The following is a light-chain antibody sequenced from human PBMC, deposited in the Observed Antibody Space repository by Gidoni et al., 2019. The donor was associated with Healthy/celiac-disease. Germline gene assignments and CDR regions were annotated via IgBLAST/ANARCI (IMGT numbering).Light chain of an antibody. J-gene: IGKJ4*01. Sequence: DIVMTQTPLPLPATPGEPASIPCRSSQSLLDSVDGNTYLDWYLQKPGQSPQLLIYTLSYRASGVPDRFSGSGSGTEDVGVYYCMQRIEFPLTFGGGTKVEIK. CDR1: QSLLDSVDGNTY. CDR2: TLS. V-gene: IGKV2-40*01. CDR3: MQRIEFPLT.